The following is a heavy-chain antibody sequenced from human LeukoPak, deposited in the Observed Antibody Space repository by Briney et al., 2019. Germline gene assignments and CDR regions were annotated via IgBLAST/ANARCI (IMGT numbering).Heavy chain of an antibody. V-gene: IGHV3-13*01. CDR2: VSSGFHA. D-gene: IGHD5-18*01. CDR3: VREARGYHYTYFDY. CDR1: GFTLGSHD. J-gene: IGHJ4*02. Sequence: GGSLRLSCTASGFTLGSHDMHWVRQIPGQGLEWVAAVSSGFHAFFADSVQGRFTVSREDARNSLYLQMNSLRAGDTAIYYCVREARGYHYTYFDYWGQGTLVTVSS.